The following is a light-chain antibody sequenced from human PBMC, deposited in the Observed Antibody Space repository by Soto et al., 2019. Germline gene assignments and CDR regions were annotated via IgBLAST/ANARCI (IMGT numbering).Light chain of an antibody. V-gene: IGKV3-20*01. J-gene: IGKJ4*01. Sequence: EIVLTQSPGTLSLSSGERATLSCRASQSVRSNYLAWYQQKPGQAPRLLIYGASSRATGIPDRFSGSGSGTDFTITISRLEPEDFAVYYCQQYDSSPLTFGGGTKVEIK. CDR1: QSVRSNY. CDR2: GAS. CDR3: QQYDSSPLT.